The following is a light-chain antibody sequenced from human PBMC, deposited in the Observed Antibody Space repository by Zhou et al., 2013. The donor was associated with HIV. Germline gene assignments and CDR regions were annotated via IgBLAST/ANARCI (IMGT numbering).Light chain of an antibody. CDR2: LGS. V-gene: IGKV2-28*01. CDR3: MQSLQTPFT. CDR1: QSLLHTNGYNY. Sequence: DIVMTQSPLSLPVTPGEPASISCRSNQSLLHTNGYNYLDWYLQKPGQSPQLLIYLGSTRASGVPDRFSGSGSGTDFTLKISRVEAEDVGVYYCMQSLQTPFTFGP. J-gene: IGKJ3*01.